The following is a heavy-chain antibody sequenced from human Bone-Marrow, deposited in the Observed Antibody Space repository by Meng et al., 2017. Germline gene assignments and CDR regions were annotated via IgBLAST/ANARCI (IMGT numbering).Heavy chain of an antibody. CDR3: GGGVQVAGYVYFGY. J-gene: IGHJ4*02. D-gene: IGHD5-12*01. V-gene: IGHV1-18*01. Sequence: QAQVGLSGAGVKKAGASVKVSCKASGYSFTSYGIRWVRQAPGPGLELMGCSSVYNGNTNYAQKVQGRVTMTTDTSTRTDFLELGSLGSDDTAVYYCGGGVQVAGYVYFGYWGQGTLVTVSS. CDR2: SSVYNGNT. CDR1: GYSFTSYG.